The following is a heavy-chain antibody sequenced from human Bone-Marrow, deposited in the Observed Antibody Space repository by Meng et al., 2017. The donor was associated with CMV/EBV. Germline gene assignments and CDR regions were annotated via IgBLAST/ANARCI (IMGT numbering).Heavy chain of an antibody. V-gene: IGHV3-48*04. J-gene: IGHJ5*02. Sequence: GGSLKISCAASGFTFHNYAMTWVRQAPGKGLEWVSAISSSSSTIYYADSVKGRFTISRDNAKNSLYLQMNSLRAEDTAVYYCARDYGAAGPWGQGNLVTVSS. CDR3: ARDYGAAGP. D-gene: IGHD6-13*01. CDR1: GFTFHNYA. CDR2: ISSSSSTI.